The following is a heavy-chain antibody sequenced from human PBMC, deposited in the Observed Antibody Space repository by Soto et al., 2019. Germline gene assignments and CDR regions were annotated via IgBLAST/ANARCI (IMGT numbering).Heavy chain of an antibody. CDR1: GGSFSGYY. D-gene: IGHD3-10*01. CDR2: INHSGST. J-gene: IGHJ5*02. Sequence: SETLSLTCAVYGGSFSGYYWSWIRQPPGRGLEWIGEINHSGSTNYNPSLKSRVTISVDTSKNQFSLKLSSVTAADTAVYYCARGGGHVYYYGSGSYYKKQNWFDPWGQGTLVTVSS. V-gene: IGHV4-34*01. CDR3: ARGGGHVYYYGSGSYYKKQNWFDP.